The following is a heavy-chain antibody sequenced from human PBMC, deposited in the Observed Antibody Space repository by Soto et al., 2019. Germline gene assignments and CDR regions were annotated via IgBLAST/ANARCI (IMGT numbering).Heavy chain of an antibody. CDR2: IWYDGSNK. CDR3: ASWNTAMDPFDY. J-gene: IGHJ4*02. D-gene: IGHD5-18*01. V-gene: IGHV3-33*01. Sequence: GGSLRLSCAASGFTFSSYGMHWVRQAPGKGLEWVAVIWYDGSNKYYADSVKGRFTISRDNSKNTLYLQMNSLRAEDTAVYYCASWNTAMDPFDYWGQGTLVTVSS. CDR1: GFTFSSYG.